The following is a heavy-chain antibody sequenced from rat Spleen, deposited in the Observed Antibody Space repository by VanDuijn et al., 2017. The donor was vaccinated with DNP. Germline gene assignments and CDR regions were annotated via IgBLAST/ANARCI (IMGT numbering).Heavy chain of an antibody. CDR3: TTDFDY. CDR1: GITFSNYY. CDR2: INFDGRRI. V-gene: IGHV5-20*01. Sequence: EVQLVESGGGLVQPGRSLKLSCAASGITFSNYYMAWFRQAPRKGPEWVATINFDGRRIYYRDSVKGRFTISRDNAKSSLYLQMDSLRSEDTATYYCTTDFDYWGQGVMVTVSS. J-gene: IGHJ2*01.